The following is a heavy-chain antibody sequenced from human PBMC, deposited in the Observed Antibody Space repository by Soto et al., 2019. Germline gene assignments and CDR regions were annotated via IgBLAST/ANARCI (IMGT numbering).Heavy chain of an antibody. CDR3: ARPWVY. Sequence: QVQLQQWGAGLLKPSETLSLTCTVYGGSFSGYYWSWIRQAPGKGLEWIGVINHSGSTNYNPSLKSRVTISIDTSKNQFSLKLTSGTAADTAVYYCARPWVYWGQGTLVTVSS. CDR1: GGSFSGYY. J-gene: IGHJ4*02. CDR2: INHSGST. V-gene: IGHV4-34*01.